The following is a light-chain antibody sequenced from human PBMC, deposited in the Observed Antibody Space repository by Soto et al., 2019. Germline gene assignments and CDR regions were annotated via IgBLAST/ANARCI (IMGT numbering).Light chain of an antibody. Sequence: EIVLTQSPGTLSVSPGERATLSCRASQSVGRNYLAWYQQKPGQAPRLLIYGAFIRATGIPDRFSGSGSGTDFILSISRREPEDFAVYYCQQYASSPLTFGGGTKMETK. CDR1: QSVGRNY. V-gene: IGKV3-20*01. CDR2: GAF. J-gene: IGKJ4*01. CDR3: QQYASSPLT.